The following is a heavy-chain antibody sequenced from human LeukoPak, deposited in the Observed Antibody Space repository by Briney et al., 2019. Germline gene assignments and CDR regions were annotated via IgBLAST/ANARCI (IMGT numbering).Heavy chain of an antibody. J-gene: IGHJ4*02. CDR3: AKDGAMFLSGRLDH. CDR2: IRFDGSNE. D-gene: IGHD3-3*01. V-gene: IGHV3-30*02. CDR1: GFTFSLHG. Sequence: AGGSLRLSCVTSGFTFSLHGMHWVRQAPGKGLEWVAFIRFDGSNEYYRDSVQGRFTISRDNSKNTLFLQMNSLRVDDTAMYYCAKDGAMFLSGRLDHWGQGILVTVSS.